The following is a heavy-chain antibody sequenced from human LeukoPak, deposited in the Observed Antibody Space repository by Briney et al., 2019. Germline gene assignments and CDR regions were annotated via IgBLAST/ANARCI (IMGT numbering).Heavy chain of an antibody. CDR1: GITLSNYG. Sequence: GGSLRLSCAVSGITLSNYGMSWVRQAPGKGLEWVAGISDSGGSTNYADSVKGRFTISRDNSKNTLYLQMNSLRAEDTAVYYCAKDSGTASSGSEGAFDIWGQGTMVTVSS. CDR3: AKDSGTASSGSEGAFDI. D-gene: IGHD3-22*01. CDR2: ISDSGGST. V-gene: IGHV3-23*01. J-gene: IGHJ3*02.